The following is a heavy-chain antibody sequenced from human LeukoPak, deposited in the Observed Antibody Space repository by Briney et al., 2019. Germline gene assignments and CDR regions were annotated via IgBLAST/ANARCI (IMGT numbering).Heavy chain of an antibody. J-gene: IGHJ4*02. D-gene: IGHD5-24*01. CDR1: GGSVSSYY. V-gene: IGHV4-4*07. CDR2: IYTSGST. CDR3: ARDHDRDGYNWFDC. Sequence: SETLSLTCTVSGGSVSSYYWSWIRQPAGKGLEWIGRIYTSGSTNYNPSLKSRVTMSVDTSKNQFSLKLSSVTAADTAVYYCARDHDRDGYNWFDCWGQGTLVTVSS.